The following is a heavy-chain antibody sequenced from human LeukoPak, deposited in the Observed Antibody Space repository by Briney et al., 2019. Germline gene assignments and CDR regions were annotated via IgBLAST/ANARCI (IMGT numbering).Heavy chain of an antibody. J-gene: IGHJ4*02. CDR2: ISGSGGST. V-gene: IGHV3-23*01. Sequence: HWGALRISCAASGFTFSSYAMSWVRQAPGKGLEWVSAISGSGGSTYYADSVKGRFTISRDNSKNTLYLQMNSLRAEDTAVYYCAKVCGSGSYCRYAGDYWGQGTLVTVSS. D-gene: IGHD3-10*01. CDR3: AKVCGSGSYCRYAGDY. CDR1: GFTFSSYA.